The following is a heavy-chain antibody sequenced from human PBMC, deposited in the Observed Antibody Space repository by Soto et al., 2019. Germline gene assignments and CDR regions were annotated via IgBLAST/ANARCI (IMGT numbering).Heavy chain of an antibody. Sequence: QPGGSLRLSCTVSGFNFGDYAMSWVRQAPGKGLEWVGLIRSKAYTGTTESAASVQGRFTMSRDDSKYIAYLQMDSLKTEDTAVYYCSRAVDSSSWYGYCFDFWGQGTQVTVSS. V-gene: IGHV3-49*04. D-gene: IGHD6-13*01. CDR1: GFNFGDYA. CDR2: IRSKAYTGTT. J-gene: IGHJ4*02. CDR3: SRAVDSSSWYGYCFDF.